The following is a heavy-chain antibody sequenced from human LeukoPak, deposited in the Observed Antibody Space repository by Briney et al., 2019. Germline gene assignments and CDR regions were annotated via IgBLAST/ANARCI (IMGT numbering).Heavy chain of an antibody. CDR1: GYTFTSYY. CDR2: INPSGATT. Sequence: ASVKVSCKASGYTFTSYYIHWVRQAPGQGLEWMGIINPSGATTGYAQKFQGRVTMTRDTSTSTVYMELSSLRSEDTALYYCARESRSTYTSGSDTFNIWGQGTMVTVSS. D-gene: IGHD6-19*01. CDR3: ARESRSTYTSGSDTFNI. V-gene: IGHV1-46*01. J-gene: IGHJ3*02.